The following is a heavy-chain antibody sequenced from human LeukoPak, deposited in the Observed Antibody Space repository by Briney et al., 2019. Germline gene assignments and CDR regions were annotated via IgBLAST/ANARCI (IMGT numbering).Heavy chain of an antibody. CDR3: AKGSSGYFLDL. D-gene: IGHD3-22*01. V-gene: IGHV3-23*01. J-gene: IGHJ5*02. CDR2: ISNDGGGT. CDR1: GFIFYNYG. Sequence: GGSLTLSWAASGFIFYNYGLVWVRHAPGEGLEWVSAISNDGGGTTYADFVKGRFTISRDNSKNTLFLQMNSLRAEDTALYYFAKGSSGYFLDLWGQGTLVTVSS.